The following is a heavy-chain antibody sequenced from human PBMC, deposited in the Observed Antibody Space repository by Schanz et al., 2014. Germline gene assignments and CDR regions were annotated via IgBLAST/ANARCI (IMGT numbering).Heavy chain of an antibody. J-gene: IGHJ4*02. CDR1: GFTFSSYG. Sequence: VQLLESGGGLVQPGGSLRLSCAASGFTFSSYGMHWVRQAPGKGLEWVAATRYDGNNKYYVDSVKGRFTISRDNSNNTVFLQMNSLRAEDTAVYYCARDGDFDYWGQGTLVTVSS. CDR3: ARDGDFDY. V-gene: IGHV3-33*08. CDR2: TRYDGNNK.